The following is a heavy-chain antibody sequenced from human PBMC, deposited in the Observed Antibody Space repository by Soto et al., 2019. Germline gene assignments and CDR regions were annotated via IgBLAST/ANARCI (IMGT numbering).Heavy chain of an antibody. CDR3: ARVVEDSSGYYPTNEYFQH. V-gene: IGHV1-69*12. Sequence: QVQLVQSGAEVKKPGSSVKVSCKASGGTFSSYAISWVRQAPGQGLEWMGGIIPIFGTANYAQKFQGRVTITADESTSTAYMELSSLRSEDTAVYYCARVVEDSSGYYPTNEYFQHWGQGTLVTVSS. J-gene: IGHJ1*01. CDR2: IIPIFGTA. D-gene: IGHD3-22*01. CDR1: GGTFSSYA.